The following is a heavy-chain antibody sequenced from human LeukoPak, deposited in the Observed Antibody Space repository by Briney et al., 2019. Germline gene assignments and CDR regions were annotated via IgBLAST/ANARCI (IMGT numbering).Heavy chain of an antibody. CDR3: AREVDSRFDY. CDR2: IWYDGSNK. Sequence: CRSLRLSCAASGFTFSSYGMHWVRQAPGKGLEWVAVIWYDGSNKYYADSVKGRFTISRDNSKNTLYLQMNSLRAEDTAVYYCAREVDSRFDYWGQGTLVTVSS. V-gene: IGHV3-33*01. CDR1: GFTFSSYG. J-gene: IGHJ4*02. D-gene: IGHD6-13*01.